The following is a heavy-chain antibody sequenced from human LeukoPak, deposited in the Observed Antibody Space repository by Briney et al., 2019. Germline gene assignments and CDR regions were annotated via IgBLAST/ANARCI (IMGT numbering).Heavy chain of an antibody. J-gene: IGHJ4*02. CDR1: GFTVSKNY. V-gene: IGHV3-53*01. CDR3: ARGGTQGWLFYDY. CDR2: IYSGGST. D-gene: IGHD3-3*01. Sequence: GGSLRLSCAASGFTVSKNYMSWVRQAPGKGLEWVSVIYSGGSTYYADSVTGRFTMSRDNSKNTLYLQMNSLRAEDTAVYYCARGGTQGWLFYDYGGQGALVTVSS.